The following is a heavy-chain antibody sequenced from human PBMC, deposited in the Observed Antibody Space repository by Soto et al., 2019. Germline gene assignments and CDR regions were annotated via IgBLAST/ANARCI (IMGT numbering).Heavy chain of an antibody. CDR3: ARIHGPSGNYDLDY. D-gene: IGHD5-12*01. CDR2: IWYDGSNK. CDR1: GFTFSSYG. J-gene: IGHJ4*02. Sequence: GSLRLSCAASGFTFSSYGMHWVRQAPGKGLEWVAVIWYDGSNKYYADSVKGRFTISRDNSKNTLYLQMTNVDPVDTATYYCARIHGPSGNYDLDYWGQGTLVTVSS. V-gene: IGHV3-30*02.